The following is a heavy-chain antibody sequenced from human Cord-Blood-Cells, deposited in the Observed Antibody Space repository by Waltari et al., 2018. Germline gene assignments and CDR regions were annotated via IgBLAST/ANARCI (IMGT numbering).Heavy chain of an antibody. D-gene: IGHD4-17*01. CDR2: INAGNGNT. CDR3: ARCPMYYGGNSEGYCDL. Sequence: QVQLVQSGAEVKKPGASVKVSCKASGYTFTSYAMHWSRQAPGQRLEWMGWINAGNGNTKYSQEFQGRVTITRDTSASTAYMELSSLRCEERAGYCCARCPMYYGGNSEGYCDLWGRGTLVTVSA. CDR1: GYTFTSYA. J-gene: IGHJ2*01. V-gene: IGHV1-3*03.